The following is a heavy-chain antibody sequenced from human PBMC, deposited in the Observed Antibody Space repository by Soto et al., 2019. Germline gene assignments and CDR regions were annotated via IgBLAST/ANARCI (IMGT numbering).Heavy chain of an antibody. CDR2: IKLDGREK. J-gene: IGHJ4*02. CDR3: ARVGGFCSGGSCQVLFFDS. CDR1: GFTFSNYW. D-gene: IGHD2-15*01. V-gene: IGHV3-7*01. Sequence: GGSLRLSCAASGFTFSNYWMSWVRQAPGKGLEWVANIKLDGREKDCVDSVKGRFTISRDNAKKSLYLQMNSLRAEDTAVYYCARVGGFCSGGSCQVLFFDSWGQGALVTVSS.